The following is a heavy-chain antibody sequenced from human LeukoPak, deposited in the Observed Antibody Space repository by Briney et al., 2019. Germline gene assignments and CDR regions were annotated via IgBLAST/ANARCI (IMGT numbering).Heavy chain of an antibody. CDR3: ATSPIYDSSGYYFVYY. D-gene: IGHD3-22*01. Sequence: PSETLSLTCTVSGGSISSYYWSWIRQPPGKGLEWIGYIYYSGSTNYNPSLKSRVTISVDTSKNQFSLKLSSVTAADTAVYYCATSPIYDSSGYYFVYYWGQGTLVTVSS. CDR1: GGSISSYY. CDR2: IYYSGST. J-gene: IGHJ4*02. V-gene: IGHV4-59*01.